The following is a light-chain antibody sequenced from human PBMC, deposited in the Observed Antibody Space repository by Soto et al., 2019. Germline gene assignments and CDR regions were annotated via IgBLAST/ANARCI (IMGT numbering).Light chain of an antibody. CDR1: SSNIGDNP. CDR2: IND. CDR3: AAWDDSLNAL. J-gene: IGLJ1*01. V-gene: IGLV1-44*01. Sequence: QSVLTQPPSASGTPAQRITISCSGSSSNIGDNPVNWYQQLPGAAPKLLIYINDQRPSGVPDRFSGSKSGTSASLAISGLQPEDEADYYCAAWDDSLNALFGTGTKVTVL.